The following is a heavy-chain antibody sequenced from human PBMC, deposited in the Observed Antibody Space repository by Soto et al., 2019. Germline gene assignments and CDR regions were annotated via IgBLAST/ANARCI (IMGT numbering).Heavy chain of an antibody. CDR3: ARAIYYYGSGTHNWFDP. V-gene: IGHV4-59*08. Sequence: KPSETLSLTCAVYGGSFSGYYWSWIRQPPGKGLEWIGYIYYSGSTNYNPSLKSRVTISVDTSKNQFSLKLSSVTAADTAVYYCARAIYYYGSGTHNWFDPWGQGTLVTVSS. CDR1: GGSFSGYY. J-gene: IGHJ5*02. CDR2: IYYSGST. D-gene: IGHD3-10*01.